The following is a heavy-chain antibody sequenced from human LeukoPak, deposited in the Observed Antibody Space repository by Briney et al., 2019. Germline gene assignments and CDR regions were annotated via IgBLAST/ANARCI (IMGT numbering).Heavy chain of an antibody. Sequence: GGSLRLSCAASGFTFSSHWMHWVRQAPGKGLVWVSRISTDGSTTSYADSVKGRFTVSRDNAKNTVYLQMDSLRAEDTAVYYCARDRTTVTLFDYWGQGTLVTVSS. CDR3: ARDRTTVTLFDY. CDR1: GFTFSSHW. J-gene: IGHJ4*02. D-gene: IGHD4-17*01. CDR2: ISTDGSTT. V-gene: IGHV3-74*01.